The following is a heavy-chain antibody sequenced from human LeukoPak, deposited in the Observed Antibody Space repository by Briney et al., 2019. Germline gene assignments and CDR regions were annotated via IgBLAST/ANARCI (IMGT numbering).Heavy chain of an antibody. J-gene: IGHJ3*02. Sequence: ASVRVSFTASEYIFTIYYLHWVRQAPGQGLEWMGVINLSDGTRNNAQKLQGRITMTRDTSTSTAYMELSSLRPEDTAMYFCAKEPGTGGFDIWGQGTMVTVS. D-gene: IGHD4-23*01. CDR2: INLSDGTR. V-gene: IGHV1-46*01. CDR3: AKEPGTGGFDI. CDR1: EYIFTIYY.